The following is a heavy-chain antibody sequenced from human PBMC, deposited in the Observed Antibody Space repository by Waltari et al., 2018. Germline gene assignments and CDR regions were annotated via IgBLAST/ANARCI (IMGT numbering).Heavy chain of an antibody. CDR3: ARSTLLWFGELSYVDY. CDR2: IYTSGST. J-gene: IGHJ4*02. CDR1: GGSISSGSYY. Sequence: QVQLQESGPGLVKPSQTLSLTCTVSGGSISSGSYYWSWIRQPAGKGLVWIGRIYTSGSTHYNPSLKSRVTRSVDTSKNQFSLKLSSVTAADTAVYYCARSTLLWFGELSYVDYWGQGTLVTVSS. D-gene: IGHD3-10*01. V-gene: IGHV4-61*02.